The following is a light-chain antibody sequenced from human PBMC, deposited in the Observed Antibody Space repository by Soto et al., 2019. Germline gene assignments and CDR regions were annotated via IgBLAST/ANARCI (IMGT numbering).Light chain of an antibody. CDR2: QDT. J-gene: IGLJ2*01. CDR1: KLGDKY. V-gene: IGLV3-1*01. Sequence: SSELTQPPSVSVSPGQTASITCSGDKLGDKYACWYQQKPGQSPVLVIYQDTKRPSGIPERFSGSNSGNTATLTISGTQAMDEADYYCQAWDRSIAPCVFGGGTKLTVL. CDR3: QAWDRSIAPCV.